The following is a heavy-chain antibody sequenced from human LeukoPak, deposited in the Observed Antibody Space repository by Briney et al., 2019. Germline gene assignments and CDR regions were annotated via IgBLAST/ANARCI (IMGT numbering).Heavy chain of an antibody. Sequence: GGTLRLSCEASGFTFSNIIMSWVRQAPGKGLEWVSSVSGGGGSQYYADSVEGRFTISRDNSKNTVYLQLNSLRADDTAVNYCGGSRSFFWGQGALVAVSS. D-gene: IGHD6-6*01. V-gene: IGHV3-23*01. CDR2: VSGGGGSQ. J-gene: IGHJ4*02. CDR3: GGSRSFF. CDR1: GFTFSNII.